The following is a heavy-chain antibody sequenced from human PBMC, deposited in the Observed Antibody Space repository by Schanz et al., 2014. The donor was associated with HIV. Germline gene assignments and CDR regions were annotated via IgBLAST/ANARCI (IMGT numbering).Heavy chain of an antibody. Sequence: VQLLESGGGLVQPGGSLRLSCAASGFTFSSYGMSWVRQAPGKGLEWVALISFDGATTSYVDSVEGRFTISRDNVKNTLSLQMSSLRIEDTALYYCAKRGVAAEFDYWGQGTLVTVSS. CDR2: ISFDGATT. V-gene: IGHV3-30*18. CDR3: AKRGVAAEFDY. D-gene: IGHD6-19*01. CDR1: GFTFSSYG. J-gene: IGHJ4*02.